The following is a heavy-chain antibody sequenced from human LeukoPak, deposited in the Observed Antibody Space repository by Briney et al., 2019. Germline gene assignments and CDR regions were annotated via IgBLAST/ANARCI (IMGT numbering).Heavy chain of an antibody. V-gene: IGHV4-4*07. CDR2: MYINGRT. CDR1: GGSISSYY. CDR3: ARDAGYYDSGNEMDV. J-gene: IGHJ6*02. Sequence: PSENLSLKCTFSGGSISSYYWSWIRQPAGKGLEWIGRMYINGRTDYNPSLKSRVTMSVDTSKNQFSLKLSSVTAADTAVYYCARDAGYYDSGNEMDVWGQGTTVTVSS. D-gene: IGHD3-10*01.